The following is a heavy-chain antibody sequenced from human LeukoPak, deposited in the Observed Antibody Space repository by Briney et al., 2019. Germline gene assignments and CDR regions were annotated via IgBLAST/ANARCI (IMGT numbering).Heavy chain of an antibody. CDR2: ISGSGGST. Sequence: PGGSLRLSCAASGFTFSSYAMSWVRQAPGKGLEWVSAISGSGGSTYYADSVKGRFTISRDNSKNTLYLQMNSLRAEDTAVYYCATGYLGEWYFDYWGQGTLVTVSS. V-gene: IGHV3-23*01. CDR3: ATGYLGEWYFDY. CDR1: GFTFSSYA. J-gene: IGHJ4*02. D-gene: IGHD3-9*01.